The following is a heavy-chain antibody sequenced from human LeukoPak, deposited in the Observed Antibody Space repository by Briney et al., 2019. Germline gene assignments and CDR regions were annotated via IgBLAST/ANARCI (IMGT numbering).Heavy chain of an antibody. CDR3: AREPDYFDRTGYLSY. CDR1: GYSFTNYF. D-gene: IGHD3-22*01. Sequence: GASVKVSCXTSGYSFTNYFIHWVRQAPGQGPAWMGIINPSAGTTTYAQKLQGRVTMTRDTSTATVYMDLSSLRSEDTAVYYCAREPDYFDRTGYLSYWGQGTPVTVSS. CDR2: INPSAGTT. V-gene: IGHV1-46*04. J-gene: IGHJ4*02.